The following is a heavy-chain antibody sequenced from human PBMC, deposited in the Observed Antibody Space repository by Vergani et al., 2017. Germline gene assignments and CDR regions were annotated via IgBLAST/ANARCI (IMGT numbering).Heavy chain of an antibody. J-gene: IGHJ4*02. CDR2: ISGSGGST. D-gene: IGHD3-16*01. Sequence: VQLVQSGAEVKKPGASVKVSCKASGFTFSSYAMSWVRQAPGKGLEWVSAISGSGGSTYYADSVEGRFTISRDNSKNTLYLQMNSLRAEDTAVYYCAKDGAHIDALFLDYWGQGTLVTVSS. V-gene: IGHV3-23*04. CDR3: AKDGAHIDALFLDY. CDR1: GFTFSSYA.